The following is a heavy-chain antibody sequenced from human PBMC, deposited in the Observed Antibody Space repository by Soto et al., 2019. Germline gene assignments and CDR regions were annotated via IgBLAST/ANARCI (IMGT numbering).Heavy chain of an antibody. CDR2: VYYTGTT. J-gene: IGHJ6*02. CDR3: AREVDFWSGYRPMDV. Sequence: SETLSLTCTVSGGSISNYYWSWIRQSPGKGLEWIGFVYYTGTTNYNPSLKSRVTISVDTSKNQLLLKLSSVTAADTAVYYCAREVDFWSGYRPMDVWGQGATVTVSS. V-gene: IGHV4-59*01. CDR1: GGSISNYY. D-gene: IGHD3-3*01.